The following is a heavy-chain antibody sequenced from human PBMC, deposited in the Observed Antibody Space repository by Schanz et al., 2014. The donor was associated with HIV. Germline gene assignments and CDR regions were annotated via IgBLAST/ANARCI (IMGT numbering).Heavy chain of an antibody. D-gene: IGHD3-3*01. J-gene: IGHJ6*02. CDR1: GFTFSSYG. Sequence: VQLVESGGDLVQPGGSLRLLCVVSGFTFSSYGMHWVRQAPGKGLEWVAVISHDGSNKYYGDSVKGRFIISRDNSKNTLYLQMNSLRDEDTAVYYCAKTVLRFLDWPNANGGMDVWGLGTTVTVSS. CDR2: ISHDGSNK. CDR3: AKTVLRFLDWPNANGGMDV. V-gene: IGHV3-30*18.